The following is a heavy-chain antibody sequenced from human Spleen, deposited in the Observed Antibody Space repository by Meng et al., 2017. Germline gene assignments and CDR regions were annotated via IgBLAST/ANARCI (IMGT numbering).Heavy chain of an antibody. V-gene: IGHV1-3*01. CDR1: GYTFISYA. CDR3: AREGGSGDYYGSEAFDS. CDR2: INAGNGDT. D-gene: IGHD1-26*01. Sequence: QVQLVQSGAEVKEPGASVKVSCKASGYTFISYAIHWVRQAPGQRLEWMGWINAGNGDTKHSQKFQGRVTITRDTSASTAYMELSSLSSEDTAVYYCAREGGSGDYYGSEAFDSWGQGTLVTVSS. J-gene: IGHJ4*02.